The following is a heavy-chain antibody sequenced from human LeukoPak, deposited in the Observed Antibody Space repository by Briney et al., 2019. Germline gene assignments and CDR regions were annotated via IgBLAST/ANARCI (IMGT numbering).Heavy chain of an antibody. CDR2: INPNSGGT. J-gene: IGHJ6*03. V-gene: IGHV1-2*02. D-gene: IGHD6-19*01. Sequence: ASVTVSCKASGYTFTGYYMHWVRQAPGQGLEWMGWINPNSGGTNYAQKFQGRVTMTRDTFISTAYMELSRLRSDDTAVYYCARGGSGWFYYYYYMDVWGKGTTVTVSS. CDR1: GYTFTGYY. CDR3: ARGGSGWFYYYYYMDV.